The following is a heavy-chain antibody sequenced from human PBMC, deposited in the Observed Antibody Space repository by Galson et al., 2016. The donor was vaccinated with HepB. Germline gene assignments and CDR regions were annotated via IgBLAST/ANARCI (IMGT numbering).Heavy chain of an antibody. D-gene: IGHD2-15*01. CDR1: GFTFVTYA. CDR3: ASLLVTATPNY. Sequence: SLRLSCAASGFTFVTYAMYWVRQAPGKGLEWVALISFDGGTITYAESGKGRFTIPRENSKNALFLQMNSRGAEDTAVYYCASLLVTATPNYWGQGTLVTVSS. V-gene: IGHV3-30-3*01. J-gene: IGHJ4*02. CDR2: ISFDGGTI.